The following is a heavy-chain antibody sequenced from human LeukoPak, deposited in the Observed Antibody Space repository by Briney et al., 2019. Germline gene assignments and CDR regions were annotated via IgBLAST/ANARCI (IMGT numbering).Heavy chain of an antibody. Sequence: NPGGSLRLSCAASGFTFSSYSMNWIRQAPGKGLEWVSSISSSSSYIYYADSVKGRFTISRDNAKNSLYLQMNSLRAEDTAVYYCARGDPYYYDSSGYRSWDYWGQGTLVTVSP. D-gene: IGHD3-22*01. CDR3: ARGDPYYYDSSGYRSWDY. CDR1: GFTFSSYS. V-gene: IGHV3-21*01. CDR2: ISSSSSYI. J-gene: IGHJ4*02.